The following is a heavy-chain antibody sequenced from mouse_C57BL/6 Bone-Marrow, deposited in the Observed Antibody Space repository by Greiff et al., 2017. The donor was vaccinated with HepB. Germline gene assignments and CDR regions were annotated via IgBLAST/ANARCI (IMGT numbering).Heavy chain of an antibody. J-gene: IGHJ2*01. CDR3: ARWDYYGSSYYFDY. CDR2: IWTGGGT. D-gene: IGHD1-1*01. CDR1: GFSLTSYA. V-gene: IGHV2-9-1*01. Sequence: VQLVESGPGLVAPSQSLSITCTVSGFSLTSYAISWVRQPPGKGLEWLGVIWTGGGTNYNSALKSRLSISKDNSKSQVFLKMNSLQTDDTARYYCARWDYYGSSYYFDYWGQGTTLTVSS.